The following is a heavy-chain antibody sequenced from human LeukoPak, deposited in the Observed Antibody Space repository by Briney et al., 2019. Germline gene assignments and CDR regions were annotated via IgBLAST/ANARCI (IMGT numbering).Heavy chain of an antibody. CDR3: ARGDGDYGFNWYFDL. J-gene: IGHJ2*01. D-gene: IGHD4-17*01. CDR1: GYTFTSYG. CDR2: ISAYNGNT. V-gene: IGHV1-18*01. Sequence: ASVKVSCKASGYTFTSYGISWVRQAPGQGLEWMGWISAYNGNTNYAQKLQGRVTMTTDTSTSTAYMELRSLRSDDTAMYYCARGDGDYGFNWYFDLWGRGTLVTVSS.